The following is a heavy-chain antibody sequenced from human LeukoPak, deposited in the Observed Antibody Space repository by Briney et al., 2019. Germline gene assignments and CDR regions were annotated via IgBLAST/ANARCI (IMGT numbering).Heavy chain of an antibody. CDR2: IQHDGSKK. CDR3: ARGESSPVY. D-gene: IGHD6-13*01. Sequence: PGRSLRLSCAASGFIFSNYGIHWVRQAPGQGLEWVAAIQHDGSKKYYGDSVRGRFTISRDNAKNTLYLQINSLTVEDTAVYYCARGESSPVYWGQGTLVTVSS. V-gene: IGHV3-33*05. J-gene: IGHJ4*02. CDR1: GFIFSNYG.